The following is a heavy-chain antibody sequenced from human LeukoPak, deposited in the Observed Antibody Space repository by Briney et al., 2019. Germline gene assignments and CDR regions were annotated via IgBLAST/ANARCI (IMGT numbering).Heavy chain of an antibody. V-gene: IGHV3-21*01. CDR1: GFTFSSYS. CDR3: AKDDHIFTGTFDD. D-gene: IGHD2-21*01. CDR2: ISSSSSYI. J-gene: IGHJ4*02. Sequence: AGGSLRLSCAASGFTFSSYSMNWVRQAPGKGLEWVSSISSSSSYIYYADSVKGRFTISRDNAKNSLYLQMNSLRAEDTAVYYCAKDDHIFTGTFDDWGQGTLVTVSS.